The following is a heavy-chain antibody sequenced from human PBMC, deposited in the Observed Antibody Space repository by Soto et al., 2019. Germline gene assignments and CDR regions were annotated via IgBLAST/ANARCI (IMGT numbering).Heavy chain of an antibody. V-gene: IGHV4-59*01. CDR1: GGSISSYY. Sequence: SETLSLTCTVSGGSISSYYWSWIRQPPGKGLGWIGYIYYSGSTNYNPSLKSRVTISVDTSKNQFSLKLSSVTAADTAVYYCARVTLYCGGDCYPAYFDYWGQGTLVTVSS. CDR2: IYYSGST. D-gene: IGHD2-21*02. J-gene: IGHJ4*02. CDR3: ARVTLYCGGDCYPAYFDY.